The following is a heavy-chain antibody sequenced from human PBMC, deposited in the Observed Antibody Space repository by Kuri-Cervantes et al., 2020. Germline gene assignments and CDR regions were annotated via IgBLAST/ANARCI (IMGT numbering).Heavy chain of an antibody. V-gene: IGHV3-30-3*02. CDR1: GFTFSSYA. D-gene: IGHD2/OR15-2a*01. CDR3: AKSLSRLYYYYGMDV. CDR2: ISYDGSNK. J-gene: IGHJ6*02. Sequence: LSLTCAASGFTFSSYAMHWVRQAPGKGLEWVAVISYDGSNKYYADSVKGRFTISRDNSKNTLYLQMNSLRAEDTAVYYCAKSLSRLYYYYGMDVWGQGTTVTVSS.